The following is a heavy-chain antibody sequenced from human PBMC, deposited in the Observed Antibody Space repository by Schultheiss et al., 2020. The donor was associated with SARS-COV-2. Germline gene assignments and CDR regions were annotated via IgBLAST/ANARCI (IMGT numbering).Heavy chain of an antibody. V-gene: IGHV1-46*04. J-gene: IGHJ6*02. CDR3: ARVRLLWFGELFPPYGMDV. D-gene: IGHD3-10*01. Sequence: ASVKVSCKASGYTFTSYYMHWVRQAPGQGLEWMGIINPSDGRTSYAQKLQGRVTMTGDTSTSTVYMVLSSLRSEDTAMYYCARVRLLWFGELFPPYGMDVWGQGTTVTVSS. CDR2: INPSDGRT. CDR1: GYTFTSYY.